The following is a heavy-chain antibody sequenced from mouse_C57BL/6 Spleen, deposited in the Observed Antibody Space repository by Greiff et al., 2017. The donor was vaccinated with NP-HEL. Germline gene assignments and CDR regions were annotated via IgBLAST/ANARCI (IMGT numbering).Heavy chain of an antibody. CDR1: GFTFSDYG. Sequence: EVKLVESGGGLVKPGGSLKLSCAASGFTFSDYGMHWVRQAPEKGLEWVAYISSGSSTIDYADTVKGRFTISRDNAKNTLFLQMTSLRAEDTAMYYCARPRSGYEFAYWGQGTLVTVSA. J-gene: IGHJ3*01. V-gene: IGHV5-17*01. D-gene: IGHD3-2*02. CDR2: ISSGSSTI. CDR3: ARPRSGYEFAY.